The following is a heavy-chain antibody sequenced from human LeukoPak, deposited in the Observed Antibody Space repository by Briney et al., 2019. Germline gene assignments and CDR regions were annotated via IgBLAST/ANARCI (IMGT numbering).Heavy chain of an antibody. V-gene: IGHV1-2*02. Sequence: ASVKVSCKASGYIFSDYYMHWVRQAPGQGLEWLGLINPKSGAADYAQQFRGRVTMTRDTSINTDYMEMKRVTSDDTAVYYCARGAEAETSPLDFWGQGTLVIVS. J-gene: IGHJ4*02. CDR2: INPKSGAA. D-gene: IGHD6-13*01. CDR3: ARGAEAETSPLDF. CDR1: GYIFSDYY.